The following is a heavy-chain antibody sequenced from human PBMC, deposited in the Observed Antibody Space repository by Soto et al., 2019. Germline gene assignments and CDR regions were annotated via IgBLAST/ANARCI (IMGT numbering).Heavy chain of an antibody. CDR3: ARESVTTFDY. J-gene: IGHJ4*02. CDR2: IYYSGST. D-gene: IGHD4-17*01. Sequence: SETLSLTCTVSGGSISSYYWSWIQQPPGKGLEWIGYIYYSGSTNYNPSLKSRVTISVDTSKNQFSLKLSSVTAADTAVYYCARESVTTFDYWGQGTLVTVSS. V-gene: IGHV4-59*01. CDR1: GGSISSYY.